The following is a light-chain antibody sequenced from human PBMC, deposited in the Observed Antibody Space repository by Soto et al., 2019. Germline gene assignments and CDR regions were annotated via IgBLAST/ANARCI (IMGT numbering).Light chain of an antibody. Sequence: EIVMTQSPATLSVSPGERATLSCRASQNIRSNLAWYQQKRGQAPRLLIFCASTRATGVPARFSGSGSGTDFTLTISTLQSEDFGVYYCQQYNIWPPLTFGGGTAVEIK. CDR2: CAS. CDR1: QNIRSN. J-gene: IGKJ4*01. CDR3: QQYNIWPPLT. V-gene: IGKV3-15*01.